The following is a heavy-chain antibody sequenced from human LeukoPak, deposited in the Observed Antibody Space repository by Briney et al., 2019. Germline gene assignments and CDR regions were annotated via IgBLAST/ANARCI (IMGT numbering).Heavy chain of an antibody. Sequence: GGSLRLSCAASGFTFSSYAMHWVRQAPGKGLEWVAVISYDGSNKYYADSVKGRFTISRDNSKNTLYLQMNSLRAEDTAVYYCAREGIGYPDAFDIWGQGTMVTVSS. CDR1: GFTFSSYA. J-gene: IGHJ3*02. V-gene: IGHV3-30*04. CDR3: AREGIGYPDAFDI. D-gene: IGHD3-16*02. CDR2: ISYDGSNK.